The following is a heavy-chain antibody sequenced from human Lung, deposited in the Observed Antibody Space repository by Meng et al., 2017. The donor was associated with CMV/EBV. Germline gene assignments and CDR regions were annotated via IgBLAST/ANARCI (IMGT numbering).Heavy chain of an antibody. J-gene: IGHJ4*02. D-gene: IGHD5-24*01. CDR1: RYTSTSYA. CDR3: ARDSPLDGYSLLDY. Sequence: QVQLVRSGSELKKPGASVKVSCKASRYTSTSYAMNWVRQAPGQGLEWMGWINTNTGNPTYAQGFTGRFVFSLDTSVSTAYLQISSLKAEDTAVYYCARDSPLDGYSLLDYWGQGTLVTVSS. V-gene: IGHV7-4-1*02. CDR2: INTNTGNP.